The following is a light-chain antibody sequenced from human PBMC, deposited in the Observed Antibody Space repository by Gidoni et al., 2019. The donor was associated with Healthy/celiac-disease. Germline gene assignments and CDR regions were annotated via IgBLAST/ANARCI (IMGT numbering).Light chain of an antibody. Sequence: EIVLTQSPGTLSLSPGERATLSCRASQNVSSSYLAWYQQKPGQAPRLLIYGASSRATGIPDMCSGSGAWTDFTRTISRLEPEDFAVYYCQKYGSSPALTFGGGTKVEIK. CDR3: QKYGSSPALT. V-gene: IGKV3-20*01. J-gene: IGKJ4*01. CDR1: QNVSSSY. CDR2: GAS.